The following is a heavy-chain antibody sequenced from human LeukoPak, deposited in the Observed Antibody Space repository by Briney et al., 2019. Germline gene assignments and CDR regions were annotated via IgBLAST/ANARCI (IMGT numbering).Heavy chain of an antibody. V-gene: IGHV4-38-2*02. CDR3: ARHDGGWLRYFDWPRTNWFDP. D-gene: IGHD3-9*01. Sequence: SETLSLTCTVSGYSISSGYYWGWIRQPPGKGLEWIGSIYHSGSTYYNPSLKSRVTISVDTSKNQFSLKLSSVTAADTAVYYCARHDGGWLRYFDWPRTNWFDPWGQGTLVTVSS. CDR1: GYSISSGYY. CDR2: IYHSGST. J-gene: IGHJ5*02.